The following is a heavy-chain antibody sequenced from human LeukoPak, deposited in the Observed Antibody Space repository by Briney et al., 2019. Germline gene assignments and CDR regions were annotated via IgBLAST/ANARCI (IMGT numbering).Heavy chain of an antibody. CDR1: GFTFSSYS. J-gene: IGHJ4*02. CDR2: ISSSSSTI. V-gene: IGHV3-48*01. D-gene: IGHD6-13*01. CDR3: AREPTYSSSWYTSCDY. Sequence: GGSLRLSCAASGFTFSSYSMNWVRQAPGKGLEWVSYISSSSSTIYYADSVKGRFTISRDNAKNSLYLQMNSLRAEDTAVYYCAREPTYSSSWYTSCDYWGQGTLVTVSS.